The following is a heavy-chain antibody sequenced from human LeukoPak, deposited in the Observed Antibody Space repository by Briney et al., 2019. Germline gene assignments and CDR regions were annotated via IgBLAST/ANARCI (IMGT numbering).Heavy chain of an antibody. CDR2: IYYSGST. J-gene: IGHJ4*02. V-gene: IGHV4-31*03. CDR1: GGSLSSGGYY. Sequence: SQTLSLTCTVSGGSLSSGGYYWSWIRQHPGKGLEWIGYIYYSGSTYYNPSLKSRVTISVDTSKNQFSLKLSSVTAADTAVYYCARAPEFILEWLFLDYWGQGTLVTVSS. D-gene: IGHD3-3*01. CDR3: ARAPEFILEWLFLDY.